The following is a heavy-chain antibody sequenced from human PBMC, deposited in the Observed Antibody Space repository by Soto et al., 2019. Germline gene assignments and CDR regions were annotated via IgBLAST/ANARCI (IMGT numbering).Heavy chain of an antibody. J-gene: IGHJ4*02. CDR3: ARSRVRLVVVVAATTGFDY. D-gene: IGHD2-15*01. Sequence: SETLSLTCAVYGGSFSGYYWIWIRQPPGKGMERIGEINHSGSTNYNPSLKSRVTISVDTSKNQFSLKLSSVTAADTAVYYCARSRVRLVVVVAATTGFDYWGQGTLVTVS. CDR2: INHSGST. V-gene: IGHV4-34*01. CDR1: GGSFSGYY.